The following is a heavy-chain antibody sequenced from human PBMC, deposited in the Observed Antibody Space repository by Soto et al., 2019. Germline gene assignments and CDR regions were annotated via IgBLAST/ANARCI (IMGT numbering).Heavy chain of an antibody. CDR3: ARLPKGSMVTS. CDR2: ITSSGDSI. V-gene: IGHV3-48*02. J-gene: IGHJ4*02. Sequence: VGSLRLSCAASGFRFGEHSMNWVRQAPGKGLEWLSYITSSGDSIYYADSVKGRFTVSRDNAKNSLFLHMNSLRDDDTAVYYCARLPKGSMVTSWGQGTLVTVSS. CDR1: GFRFGEHS. D-gene: IGHD2-21*02.